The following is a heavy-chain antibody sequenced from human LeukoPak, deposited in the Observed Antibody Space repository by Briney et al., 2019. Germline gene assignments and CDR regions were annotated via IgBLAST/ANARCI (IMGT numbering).Heavy chain of an antibody. J-gene: IGHJ6*03. CDR2: IYHSGST. Sequence: SETLSLTCTVSGYSISSGYYWGWIRQSPGKGLEWIGSIYHSGSTYYNPSLKSRVTISVDTSKNQFSLKLSSVTAADTAVYYCARAPSDSSGYSSYYYYMDVWGKGTTVTVSS. V-gene: IGHV4-38-2*02. CDR1: GYSISSGYY. CDR3: ARAPSDSSGYSSYYYYMDV. D-gene: IGHD3-22*01.